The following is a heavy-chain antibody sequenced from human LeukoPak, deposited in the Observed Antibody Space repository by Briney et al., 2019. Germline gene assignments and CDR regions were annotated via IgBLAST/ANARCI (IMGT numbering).Heavy chain of an antibody. Sequence: PGGSLRLSCAASGFTFSSYAMHWVRQAPRKGLEWVSVIRYDGSNTYYADSVKGRFSISRDNSKNTLYLQMNRLRAEDTSVYYCAKDRLLRFLEWLLGPNDYWGQGTLVTVSS. J-gene: IGHJ4*02. V-gene: IGHV3-30*02. CDR3: AKDRLLRFLEWLLGPNDY. CDR2: IRYDGSNT. D-gene: IGHD3-3*01. CDR1: GFTFSSYA.